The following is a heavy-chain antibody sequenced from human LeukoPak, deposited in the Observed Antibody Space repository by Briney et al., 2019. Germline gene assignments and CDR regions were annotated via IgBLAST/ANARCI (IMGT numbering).Heavy chain of an antibody. CDR2: VSGGGGST. CDR1: GFTVSSNY. V-gene: IGHV3-23*01. Sequence: GGSLRLSCAASGFTVSSNYMSWVRQAPGKGLEWVSAVSGGGGSTYYADSVKGRFTISRDNSKNTLYLQMNSLRAEDTAVYYCAKGYHRDFWSGSYFDYWGQGTLVTVSS. D-gene: IGHD3-3*01. CDR3: AKGYHRDFWSGSYFDY. J-gene: IGHJ4*02.